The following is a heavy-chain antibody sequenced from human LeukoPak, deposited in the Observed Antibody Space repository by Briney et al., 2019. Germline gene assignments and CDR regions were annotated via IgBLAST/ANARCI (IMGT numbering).Heavy chain of an antibody. V-gene: IGHV1-18*01. Sequence: GASVKVSCKASGYTFTSNGIGWVRQAPGQGLEWMGWSSAYNGNTNYAQKLQGRVTMTTDTSTSTAYMELRSLRSDDTAVYYCARVTEYYDSSGSYXYDYWGQXTLVTVSS. J-gene: IGHJ4*02. CDR2: SSAYNGNT. CDR1: GYTFTSNG. CDR3: ARVTEYYDSSGSYXYDY. D-gene: IGHD3-22*01.